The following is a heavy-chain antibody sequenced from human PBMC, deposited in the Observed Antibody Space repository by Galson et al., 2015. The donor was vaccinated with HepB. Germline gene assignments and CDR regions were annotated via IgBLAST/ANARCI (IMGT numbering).Heavy chain of an antibody. D-gene: IGHD3-3*01. CDR1: GYTFTGYY. J-gene: IGHJ4*02. V-gene: IGHV1-2*02. Sequence: SCKASGYTFTGYYMHWVRQAPGQGLEWMGWINPNSGGTNYAQKFQGRVTMTRDTSISTAYMELSRLRSDDTAVYYCARDGNYYDFWSGYGAYWGQGTLVTVSS. CDR3: ARDGNYYDFWSGYGAY. CDR2: INPNSGGT.